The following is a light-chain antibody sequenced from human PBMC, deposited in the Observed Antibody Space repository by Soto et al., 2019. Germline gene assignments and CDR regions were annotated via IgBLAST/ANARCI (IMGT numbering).Light chain of an antibody. J-gene: IGKJ3*01. CDR2: AAS. Sequence: EMVMTQSPATMSVSPGERATLSCRASQSVGSSLAWYQQKPGQAPRLLIYAASTRATGIPARFSGSGSGTELTLTISSLHSEEFAVNYCQNCNSLLPIFTFGPGTKVHIK. CDR1: QSVGSS. CDR3: QNCNSLLPIFT. V-gene: IGKV3D-15*01.